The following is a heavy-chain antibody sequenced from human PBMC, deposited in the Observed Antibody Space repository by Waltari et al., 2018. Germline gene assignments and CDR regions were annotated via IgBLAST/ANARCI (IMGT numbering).Heavy chain of an antibody. J-gene: IGHJ3*02. D-gene: IGHD5-12*01. V-gene: IGHV3-48*03. CDR2: IYSTGSTI. CDR1: GIPFGDFR. Sequence: EVQLVESGGGLYTPGGSWGLPCQPPGIPFGDFRITWCRQAPGKGLEWVSYIYSTGSTIYYADSVKGRFTISRDNAQNSLYLQMNSLRADDTAVYYCARGYRKAFDIWGQGTMVTVSS. CDR3: ARGYRKAFDI.